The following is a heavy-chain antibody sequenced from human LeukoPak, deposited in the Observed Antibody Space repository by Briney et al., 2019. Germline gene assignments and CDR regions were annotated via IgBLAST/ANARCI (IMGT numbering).Heavy chain of an antibody. D-gene: IGHD3-10*01. CDR1: GFTFRNAW. Sequence: GGSLRLSCAASGFTFRNAWMSWVRQAPGKGLEWVSGISGSGGSTYYADSVKGRFTISRDNSKSTLYLQMNSLRAEDTAVYYCAKASYYYGSGSLDYWGQGTLVTVSS. CDR3: AKASYYYGSGSLDY. J-gene: IGHJ4*02. CDR2: ISGSGGST. V-gene: IGHV3-23*01.